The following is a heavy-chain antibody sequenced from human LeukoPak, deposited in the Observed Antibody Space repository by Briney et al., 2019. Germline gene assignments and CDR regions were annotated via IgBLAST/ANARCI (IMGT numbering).Heavy chain of an antibody. CDR2: INHSGST. J-gene: IGHJ5*02. D-gene: IGHD6-13*01. CDR1: GGSFSGYY. Sequence: PSETLSLTCAVYGGSFSGYYWSWIRQPPGKELEWIGEINHSGSTNYNPSLKSRVTISVDTSKNQFSLKLSSVTAADTAVYYCARGGAAALGTARNWFDPWGQGTLVTVSS. CDR3: ARGGAAALGTARNWFDP. V-gene: IGHV4-34*01.